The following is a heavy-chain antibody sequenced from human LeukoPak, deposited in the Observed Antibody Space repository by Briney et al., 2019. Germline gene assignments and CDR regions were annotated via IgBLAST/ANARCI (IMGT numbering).Heavy chain of an antibody. CDR3: AKEATRLQQLANY. D-gene: IGHD6-13*01. CDR1: GFIFSNHA. Sequence: GGSLRLSCTTSGFIFSNHAMHWVRQAPGKGLEWVSAISGSGGSTYYADSVKGRFTISRDNSKNTLYLQMNSLRAEDTAVYYCAKEATRLQQLANYWGQGTLVTVSS. V-gene: IGHV3-23*01. CDR2: ISGSGGST. J-gene: IGHJ4*02.